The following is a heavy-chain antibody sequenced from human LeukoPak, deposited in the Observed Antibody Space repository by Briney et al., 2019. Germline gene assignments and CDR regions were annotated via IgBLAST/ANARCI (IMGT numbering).Heavy chain of an antibody. CDR2: INPNSGGT. V-gene: IGHV1-2*02. CDR1: GYTFTGYY. CDR3: ATHSGSYQSYYYYYYMDV. J-gene: IGHJ6*03. D-gene: IGHD1-26*01. Sequence: ASVKVSCKASGYTFTGYYMHWVRQAPGQGLEWMGWINPNSGGTNYAQKFQGRVTMTRDTSISTAYMELSRLRSDDTAVYYCATHSGSYQSYYYYYYMDVWGKGTTVTVSS.